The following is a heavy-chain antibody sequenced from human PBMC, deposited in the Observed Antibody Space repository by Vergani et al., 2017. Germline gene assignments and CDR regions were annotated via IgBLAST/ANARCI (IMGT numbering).Heavy chain of an antibody. Sequence: QITLKESGPTLVKPTQTLTLTCTFSGFSPNTRGVSVAWIRQPPGKALDWLALIYWNDDQQYSPSLNNRVTITKDTSKNQVVLTMTNMDYVDTGTYYCVYRKTGCGTTGCFYPFYYYWYMDVWGKGTTVTVSS. J-gene: IGHJ6*03. V-gene: IGHV2-5*04. D-gene: IGHD1-7*01. CDR2: IYWNDDQ. CDR3: VYRKTGCGTTGCFYPFYYYWYMDV. CDR1: GFSPNTRGVS.